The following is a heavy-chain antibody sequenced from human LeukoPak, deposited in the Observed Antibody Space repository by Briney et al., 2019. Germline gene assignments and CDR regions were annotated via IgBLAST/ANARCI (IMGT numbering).Heavy chain of an antibody. CDR3: ARVTGRAAAGRRAWFDP. Sequence: GGSLRLSCAASGFTFSSYGMHWVRQAPGKGLEWVAVISYDGSNKYYADSVKGRFTISRDNAKNSLYLQMNSLRAEDTAVYYCARVTGRAAAGRRAWFDPWGQGTLVTVSS. CDR1: GFTFSSYG. CDR2: ISYDGSNK. V-gene: IGHV3-30*03. D-gene: IGHD6-13*01. J-gene: IGHJ5*02.